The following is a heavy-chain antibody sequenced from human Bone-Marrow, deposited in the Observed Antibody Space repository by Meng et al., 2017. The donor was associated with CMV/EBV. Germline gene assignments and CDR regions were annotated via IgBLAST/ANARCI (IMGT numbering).Heavy chain of an antibody. D-gene: IGHD6-13*01. Sequence: CPASGFPFMCCWMAWVRQAPGKGLEWVANINQAGSEKNYVDSVKGRYTISRDNAKNSLDLQMNSLRAEDTAVYYCVREVSWQQLVTPHWGQGTLVTVSS. CDR2: INQAGSEK. V-gene: IGHV3-7*03. CDR3: VREVSWQQLVTPH. CDR1: GFPFMCCW. J-gene: IGHJ4*02.